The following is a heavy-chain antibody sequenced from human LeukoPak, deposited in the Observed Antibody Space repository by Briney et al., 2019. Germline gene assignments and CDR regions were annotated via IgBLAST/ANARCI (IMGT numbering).Heavy chain of an antibody. CDR3: ARALYYYDSSGPLPLK. Sequence: SETLSLTCTVSGGSFTNYYWSWIRQPPGKGLEWIGYNDYSGSTNYNPSLKSRVTISVDTSKNEFFLKLSSVTAADTAVYYCARALYYYDSSGPLPLKWGQGTLVTVSS. CDR2: NDYSGST. D-gene: IGHD3-22*01. CDR1: GGSFTNYY. V-gene: IGHV4-59*01. J-gene: IGHJ4*02.